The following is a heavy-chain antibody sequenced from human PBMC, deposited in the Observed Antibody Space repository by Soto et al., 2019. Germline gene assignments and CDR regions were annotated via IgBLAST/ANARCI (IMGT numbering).Heavy chain of an antibody. CDR1: GFTFSSYW. V-gene: IGHV3-7*03. D-gene: IGHD3-3*01. J-gene: IGHJ6*02. CDR2: IKQDGSEK. Sequence: PGGSLRLSCAASGFTFSSYWMSWVRQAPGKGLEWVANIKQDGSEKYYVDSVKGRFTISRDNAKNSLYLQMNSLRAGDTAVYYFARDGYYDFWRTYYYYGMDVWGQGITVTVSS. CDR3: ARDGYYDFWRTYYYYGMDV.